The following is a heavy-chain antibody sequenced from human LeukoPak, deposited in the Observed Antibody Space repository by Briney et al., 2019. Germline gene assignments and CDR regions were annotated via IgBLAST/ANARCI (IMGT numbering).Heavy chain of an antibody. D-gene: IGHD6-19*01. Sequence: SETLSLTCTVSGGSISNYYWSWIRQPPGKGLEWIGYISYIGSTKYNPSLKSRVTISEDTSKKQFSLKLSSVTAADTAVYYCARSEGIAVAGTAFDIWGQGTMVTVSS. J-gene: IGHJ3*02. CDR1: GGSISNYY. CDR3: ARSEGIAVAGTAFDI. CDR2: ISYIGST. V-gene: IGHV4-59*01.